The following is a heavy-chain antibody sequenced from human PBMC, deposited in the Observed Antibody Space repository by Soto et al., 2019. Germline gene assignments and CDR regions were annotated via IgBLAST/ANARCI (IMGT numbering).Heavy chain of an antibody. D-gene: IGHD3-10*01. CDR1: GYTFTGYY. J-gene: IGHJ6*02. V-gene: IGHV1-2*02. CDR2: INPNSGGT. Sequence: ASVKVSCKASGYTFTGYYMHWVRQAPGQGLEWTGWINPNSGGTNYAQKLQGRVTMTRDTSISTAYMELSRLRSDDTAVYYCARDLLLWFGELPYYYGMDVWGQGTTVTVSS. CDR3: ARDLLLWFGELPYYYGMDV.